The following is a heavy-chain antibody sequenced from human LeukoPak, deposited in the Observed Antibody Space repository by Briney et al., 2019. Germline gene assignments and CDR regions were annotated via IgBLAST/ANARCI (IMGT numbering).Heavy chain of an antibody. CDR3: AKDRYDSSGYYVLGDAFDI. J-gene: IGHJ3*02. Sequence: GGSLRLSCAASGFTFSSYAMSWVRPAPGKGLEWVSAISGSGGSTYYADSVKGRFTISRDNSKNTLYLQMNSLRAEDTAVYYCAKDRYDSSGYYVLGDAFDIWGQGTMVTVSS. D-gene: IGHD3-22*01. CDR1: GFTFSSYA. CDR2: ISGSGGST. V-gene: IGHV3-23*01.